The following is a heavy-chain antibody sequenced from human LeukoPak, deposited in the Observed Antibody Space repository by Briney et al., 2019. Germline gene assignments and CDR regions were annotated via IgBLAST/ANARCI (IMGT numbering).Heavy chain of an antibody. V-gene: IGHV4-61*02. J-gene: IGHJ6*03. CDR1: GGSISSGSYY. CDR3: ARVGDTALSWNHFYMDV. Sequence: SQTLSLTCTVSGGSISSGSYYWSWIRQPAGKGLEWVGRIYTSGSTNYNPSLKSRVTISVDTSKNQFSLKLSSVTAANTAVYYCARVGDTALSWNHFYMDVWGKGTTVTVSS. CDR2: IYTSGST. D-gene: IGHD5-18*01.